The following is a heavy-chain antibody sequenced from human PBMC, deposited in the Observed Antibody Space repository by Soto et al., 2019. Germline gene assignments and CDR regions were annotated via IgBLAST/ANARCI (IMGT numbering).Heavy chain of an antibody. V-gene: IGHV3-9*01. CDR2: ISWNSGSI. D-gene: IGHD3-16*02. CDR3: ARGRVDYIWGSYRDASHPLDY. Sequence: EVQLVESGGGLVQPGRSLRLSCAASGFTFENYAMHWVRQAPGKGLEWVSGISWNSGSIGYVDSVRGRFTISRDNAKNSLYLQMNSLRPEDTAVYYCARGRVDYIWGSYRDASHPLDYWGQGTLVIVSS. CDR1: GFTFENYA. J-gene: IGHJ4*02.